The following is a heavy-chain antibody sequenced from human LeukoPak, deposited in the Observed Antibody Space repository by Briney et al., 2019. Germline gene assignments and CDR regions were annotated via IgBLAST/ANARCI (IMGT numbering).Heavy chain of an antibody. CDR1: GYTFTSNY. CDR2: IYPRDGST. V-gene: IGHV1-46*01. Sequence: ASVKVSCTASGYTFTSNYIHWVRQAPGQGLEWMGMIYPRDGSTSYAQKFQGRVTVTRDTSTSTVHMELSGLRSEDTAVYYCARAVLRDFRLDYWGQGTLVTVSS. D-gene: IGHD3-9*01. J-gene: IGHJ4*02. CDR3: ARAVLRDFRLDY.